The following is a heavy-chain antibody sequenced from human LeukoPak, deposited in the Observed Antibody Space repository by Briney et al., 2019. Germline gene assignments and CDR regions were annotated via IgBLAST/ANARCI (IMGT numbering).Heavy chain of an antibody. V-gene: IGHV3-48*04. CDR1: GFTFGSYS. Sequence: PGGSLRLSCVASGFTFGSYSMNWVRQAPGKGLEWFSYISSGSSIMYYADSVKGRFTISRDNGETSLYLQMSSLRTEDTAVYYCARDFRSGSYSGDYYFDYWGQGTLVTVSS. CDR3: ARDFRSGSYSGDYYFDY. J-gene: IGHJ4*02. D-gene: IGHD1-26*01. CDR2: ISSGSSIM.